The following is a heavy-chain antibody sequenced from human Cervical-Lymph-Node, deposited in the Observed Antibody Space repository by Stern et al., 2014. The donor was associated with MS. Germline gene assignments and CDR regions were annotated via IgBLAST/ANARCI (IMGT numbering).Heavy chain of an antibody. D-gene: IGHD6-13*01. Sequence: VQLVESGAEVKKPGASVKVSCKASGYTFTSYYMHWVRQAPGQGLEWMGIINPSGGSTSYAQKFQGRVAMTRDTSTSTVYMELSSLISEDTAVYYCARDRFAAAGASDYWGQGTLVTVSS. CDR2: INPSGGST. CDR3: ARDRFAAAGASDY. V-gene: IGHV1-46*01. J-gene: IGHJ4*02. CDR1: GYTFTSYY.